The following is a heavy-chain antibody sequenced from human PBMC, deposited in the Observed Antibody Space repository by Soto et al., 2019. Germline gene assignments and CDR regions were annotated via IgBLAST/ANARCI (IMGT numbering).Heavy chain of an antibody. CDR3: ARAGNVVPTGY. Sequence: QVHLVQSGAEVKEPGSSVKVSCKASGDTFNTYAINWVRQAPGQGLEWMGRIIPILDIPDYAQKFQGRVTITADKSTNTAYMELSNLRSEATALYFCARAGNVVPTGYWGQGTLVTVSS. CDR2: IIPILDIP. CDR1: GDTFNTYA. J-gene: IGHJ4*02. D-gene: IGHD2-15*01. V-gene: IGHV1-69*04.